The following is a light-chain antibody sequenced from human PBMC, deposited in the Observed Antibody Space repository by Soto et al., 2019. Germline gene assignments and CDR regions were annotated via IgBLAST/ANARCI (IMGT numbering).Light chain of an antibody. V-gene: IGKV4-1*01. CDR3: QQYYSTPYT. Sequence: DIVMTQSPDSLAVSLGERATINCKSSQSVFYSSNNKNYLAWYQHKPGQPPKLLIYWASTRESGVPDRFSGSGSATDFTLTISSLQAEDVAVYYCQQYYSTPYTFGQGTKLEIK. CDR1: QSVFYSSNNKNY. CDR2: WAS. J-gene: IGKJ2*01.